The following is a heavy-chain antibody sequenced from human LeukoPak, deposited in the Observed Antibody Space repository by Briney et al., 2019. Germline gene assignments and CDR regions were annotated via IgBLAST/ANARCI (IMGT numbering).Heavy chain of an antibody. D-gene: IGHD3-9*01. J-gene: IGHJ6*03. CDR2: INPNSGGT. Sequence: ASVTVSCKASGYTFTGYYMHWVRQAPGQGLEWMGWINPNSGGTNYAQKFQGRVTMTRDTSISTAYMELSRLRSDDPAVYYCARAREDILTGRYYYYYIDVWGKGTTVTVSS. CDR3: ARAREDILTGRYYYYYIDV. V-gene: IGHV1-2*02. CDR1: GYTFTGYY.